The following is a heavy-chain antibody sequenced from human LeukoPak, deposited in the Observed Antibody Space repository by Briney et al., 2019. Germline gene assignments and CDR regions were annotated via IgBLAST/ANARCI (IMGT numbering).Heavy chain of an antibody. D-gene: IGHD1-26*01. V-gene: IGHV3-53*01. Sequence: GGSLRLSCAASGFTFSSYGMHWVRQAPGKGLEWVSVIYSGGSTYYADSVKGRFTISRDNSKNTLYLQMNSLRAEDTAVYYCARESSFFGAFDIWGQGTMVTVSS. CDR3: ARESSFFGAFDI. CDR2: IYSGGST. J-gene: IGHJ3*02. CDR1: GFTFSSYG.